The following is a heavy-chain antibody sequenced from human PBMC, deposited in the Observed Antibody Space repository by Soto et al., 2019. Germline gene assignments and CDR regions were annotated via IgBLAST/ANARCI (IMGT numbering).Heavy chain of an antibody. J-gene: IGHJ6*02. Sequence: GGSLRLSCAVSGFTFSSYGMHWVRQAPGKGLEWVAVIWYDGSNKYYVDSVKGRFTISRDNSKNTLFLQMTSLRDEDTALYYCARDYCSGGSCYSESYYYGMDVWGLGTTVTVSS. CDR2: IWYDGSNK. D-gene: IGHD2-15*01. V-gene: IGHV3-33*01. CDR3: ARDYCSGGSCYSESYYYGMDV. CDR1: GFTFSSYG.